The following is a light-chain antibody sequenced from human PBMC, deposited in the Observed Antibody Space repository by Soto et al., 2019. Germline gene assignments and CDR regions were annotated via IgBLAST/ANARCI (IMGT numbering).Light chain of an antibody. CDR3: QQSYSTFFT. Sequence: DIQMTQSPSSLSASVGDRVTITCRASQSISRHLNWYQQKPGKAPNLLIYAGSSLQSGVPSRFSGGGSGTDFTLTISSLQPEDFATYYCQQSYSTFFTFGGGTKVEIK. J-gene: IGKJ4*01. CDR1: QSISRH. V-gene: IGKV1-39*01. CDR2: AGS.